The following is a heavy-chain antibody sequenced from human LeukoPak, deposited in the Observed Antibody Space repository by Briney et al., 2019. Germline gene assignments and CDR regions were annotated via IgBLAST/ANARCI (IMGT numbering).Heavy chain of an antibody. CDR3: ARSRGIAVAGTGEDY. CDR2: MNPNSGNT. J-gene: IGHJ4*02. Sequence: ASVKVSCKASGYTFTSYDINWVRQATGQGLEGMGWMNPNSGNTGYAQTFQGRVTMTRNTSISTAYMELSSLRSEDTAVYYCARSRGIAVAGTGEDYWGQGTLVTVSS. CDR1: GYTFTSYD. V-gene: IGHV1-8*01. D-gene: IGHD6-19*01.